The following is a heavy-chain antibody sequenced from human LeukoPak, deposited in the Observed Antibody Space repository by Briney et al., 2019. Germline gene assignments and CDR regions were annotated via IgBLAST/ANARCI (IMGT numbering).Heavy chain of an antibody. D-gene: IGHD4-17*01. CDR3: ARFPPFDYGDYYYGMDV. J-gene: IGHJ6*02. CDR1: GFTFSSYA. Sequence: GRSLRLSCAASGFTFSSYAMHWVRQAPGKGLEWVAVISYDGSNKYYADSVKGRFTISRDNSKNTLYPQMNSLRAEDTAVYYCARFPPFDYGDYYYGMDVWGQGATVTVSS. V-gene: IGHV3-30-3*01. CDR2: ISYDGSNK.